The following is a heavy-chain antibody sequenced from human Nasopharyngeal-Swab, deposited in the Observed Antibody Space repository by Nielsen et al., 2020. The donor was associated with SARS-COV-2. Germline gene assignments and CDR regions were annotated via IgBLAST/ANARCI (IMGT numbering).Heavy chain of an antibody. V-gene: IGHV4-39*01. CDR3: ARAGRVGDAYTGLDV. CDR2: INDIGNT. Sequence: SETLSPTCPLSGASIAYRTFYWGWILQPRGRGREWLGNINDIGNTYQNPSLKSQLTISVDKSKNQFSLQLSSVTAADPAVYYCARAGRVGDAYTGLDVWGQGTTVTVSS. CDR1: GASIAYRTFY. D-gene: IGHD5-24*01. J-gene: IGHJ6*02.